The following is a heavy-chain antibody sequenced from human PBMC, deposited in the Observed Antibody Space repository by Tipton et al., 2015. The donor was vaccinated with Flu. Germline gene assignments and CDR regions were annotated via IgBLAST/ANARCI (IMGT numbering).Heavy chain of an antibody. CDR2: SRNKAKSYTT. Sequence: QLVQSGGGLVQPGGSLRLSCAASGFTFSNCWMHWVRQAPGKGLEWVGRSRNKAKSYTTEYAASVKGRFTISRGDSKNSLYLQMNSLKIEDTAVYYCTRGVRTDRGALYFDYWGQGTLVTVSS. CDR1: GFTFSNCW. J-gene: IGHJ4*02. CDR3: TRGVRTDRGALYFDY. V-gene: IGHV3-72*01. D-gene: IGHD3-10*01.